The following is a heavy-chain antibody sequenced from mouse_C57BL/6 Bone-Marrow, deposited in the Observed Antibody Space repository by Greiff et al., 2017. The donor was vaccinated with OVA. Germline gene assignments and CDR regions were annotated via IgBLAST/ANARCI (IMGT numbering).Heavy chain of an antibody. V-gene: IGHV1-81*01. CDR3: ALAQYFDV. CDR2: SYPRSGNN. Sequence: VQLQQSGAELARPGASVKLSCKASGYTLTSYGFSWVKQRTGQGLEWIGESYPRSGNNYYNEKFKGKATLTANKSTSTAYMEIRGLTEEDSAYYFGALAQYFDVWGRGNTVTVTS. CDR1: GYTLTSYG. J-gene: IGHJ1*03.